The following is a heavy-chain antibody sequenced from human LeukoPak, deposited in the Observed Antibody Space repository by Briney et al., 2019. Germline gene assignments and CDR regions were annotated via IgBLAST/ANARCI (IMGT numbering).Heavy chain of an antibody. CDR2: VSTTGYYI. CDR1: GFTFSGYS. D-gene: IGHD2-2*01. CDR3: ARGGDCGTTSCYYFDF. J-gene: IGHJ4*02. Sequence: KPGGSLSLSCAASGFTFSGYSMNWVRQAPGKGLEWVSSVSTTGYYIYYADSVKGRFSISRDNAKNSLYLQMNSLRAEDTAVYYCARGGDCGTTSCYYFDFWGQGTRVTVSS. V-gene: IGHV3-21*01.